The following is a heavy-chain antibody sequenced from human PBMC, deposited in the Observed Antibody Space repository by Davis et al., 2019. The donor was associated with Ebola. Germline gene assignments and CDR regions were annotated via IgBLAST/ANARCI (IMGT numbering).Heavy chain of an antibody. CDR3: ASEENWNYPEGDAFDI. CDR1: GFTFSSYA. J-gene: IGHJ3*02. D-gene: IGHD1-7*01. CDR2: ISSSDDRT. Sequence: PGGSLRLSCAASGFTFSSYAMSWVRQAPGKGLEWVSAISSSDDRTYYADSVRGRFTISRDNSKNTLYLQMNSLRAEDTAVYYCASEENWNYPEGDAFDIWGQGAMVTVSS. V-gene: IGHV3-23*01.